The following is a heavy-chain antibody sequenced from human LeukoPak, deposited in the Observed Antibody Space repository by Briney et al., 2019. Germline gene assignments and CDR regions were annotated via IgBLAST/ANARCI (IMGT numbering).Heavy chain of an antibody. D-gene: IGHD5-18*01. CDR1: GYTLTELS. J-gene: IGHJ6*03. Sequence: GASVKVSCKASGYTLTELSMHWVRQAPGKGLEWMGGFDPEDGETIYAQKFQGRVTMTEDTSTDTAYMELRSLRSDDTAVYYCARASWVDTAMDELYYYYYMDVWGKGTTVTVSS. V-gene: IGHV1-24*01. CDR2: FDPEDGET. CDR3: ARASWVDTAMDELYYYYYMDV.